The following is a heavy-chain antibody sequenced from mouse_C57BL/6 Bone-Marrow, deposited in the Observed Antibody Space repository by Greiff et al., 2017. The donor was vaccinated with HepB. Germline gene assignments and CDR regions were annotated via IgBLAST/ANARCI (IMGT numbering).Heavy chain of an antibody. CDR1: GYTFTSYW. Sequence: QVQLQQPGAELVKPGASVKLSCKASGYTFTSYWMHWVKQRPGQGLEWIGMIHPNSGSTNYNEKFKSKATLTVDKPSSTAYMQLSSLTSEDSAVYYCARCVYYAMDYWGQGTSVTVSS. J-gene: IGHJ4*01. CDR3: ARCVYYAMDY. CDR2: IHPNSGST. V-gene: IGHV1-64*01.